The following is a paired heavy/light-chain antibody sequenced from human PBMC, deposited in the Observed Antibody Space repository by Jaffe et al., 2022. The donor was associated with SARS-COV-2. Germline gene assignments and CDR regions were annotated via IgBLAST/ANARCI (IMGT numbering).Light chain of an antibody. J-gene: IGLJ2*01. CDR3: SSYRSRSTLVV. Sequence: QSALTQPASVSGSPGQSITISCTGTSSDVGDYNYVSWYQQHPGKAPKLMIFEVGNRPSGVSNRFSGSKSGNTASLTISGLQAEDEADYYCSSYRSRSTLVVFGGGTKLTVL. V-gene: IGLV2-14*01. CDR2: EVG. CDR1: SSDVGDYNY.
Heavy chain of an antibody. CDR3: AKVEHNYGQDY. CDR2: ISGSGGTT. Sequence: EVQLLDSGGGLVQPGGSLRLSCAASGFTFTNYAMSWVRQAPGKGLEWVSGISGSGGTTYYADSVKGRFSISRDNSKNTLYLQMNSLRVEDTAVYYCAKVEHNYGQDYWGQGTLVTVSS. CDR1: GFTFTNYA. D-gene: IGHD5-18*01. J-gene: IGHJ4*02. V-gene: IGHV3-23*01.